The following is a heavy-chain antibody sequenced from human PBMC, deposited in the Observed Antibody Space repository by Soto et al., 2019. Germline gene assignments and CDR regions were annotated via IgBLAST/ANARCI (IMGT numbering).Heavy chain of an antibody. CDR1: CGSVNSGGYY. D-gene: IGHD2-8*01. J-gene: IGHJ4*02. CDR3: ARGDHGPRRFYFDT. Sequence: PSETLSLTCTVSCGSVNSGGYYWSWIRQPPGKGLEWIGFIFYNGGTSYNPSLGSRVTISADTSKTLFSLNLNFVTAADTAVYYCARGDHGPRRFYFDTRGQGTLVTVSS. CDR2: IFYNGGT. V-gene: IGHV4-61*03.